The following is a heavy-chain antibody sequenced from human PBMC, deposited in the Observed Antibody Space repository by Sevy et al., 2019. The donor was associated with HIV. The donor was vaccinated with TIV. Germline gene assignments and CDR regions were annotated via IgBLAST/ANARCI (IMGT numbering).Heavy chain of an antibody. CDR1: GGSISSYY. CDR3: AGGGGGYSNCGSGAWFDP. V-gene: IGHV4-59*01. D-gene: IGHD4-4*01. Sequence: SETLSLTCTVSGGSISSYYWSWIRQPPGKGLEWIGYIYYSGSTNYNPSLKSRVTISVDTSKNQFSLKLSSVTAADTAVYYCAGGGGGYSNCGSGAWFDPWGQGTLVTVSS. J-gene: IGHJ5*02. CDR2: IYYSGST.